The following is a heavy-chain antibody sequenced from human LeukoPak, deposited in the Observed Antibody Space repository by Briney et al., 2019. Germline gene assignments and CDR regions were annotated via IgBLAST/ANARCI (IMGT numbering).Heavy chain of an antibody. CDR3: ARHSDVIGAI. Sequence: GEALKISCKASGYTFTHHCICWVRQKSGGGLEWMGIIYPRDSDTRYSPSFQGHVTISADTSINTAYLEWSRLEASDTGIYYCARHSDVIGAIWGQGTLVTVSS. CDR2: IYPRDSDT. CDR1: GYTFTHHC. J-gene: IGHJ4*02. D-gene: IGHD3-10*01. V-gene: IGHV5-51*01.